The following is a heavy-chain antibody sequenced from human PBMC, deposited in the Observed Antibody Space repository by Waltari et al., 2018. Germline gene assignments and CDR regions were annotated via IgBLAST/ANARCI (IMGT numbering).Heavy chain of an antibody. CDR2: INHGGRT. CDR1: GGSFSGYY. D-gene: IGHD3-3*01. V-gene: IGHV4-34*01. J-gene: IGHJ6*03. Sequence: QVQLQQWGAGLLKPSETLSLTCVVSGGSFSGYYWSWIPQPPGKGLEWIGEINHGGRTNYNPSLKGRVTISIDTSKFQFCLKLRSVTVADTAVYYCARANTIFGVIRTWYYMDVWGKGTPVTVSS. CDR3: ARANTIFGVIRTWYYMDV.